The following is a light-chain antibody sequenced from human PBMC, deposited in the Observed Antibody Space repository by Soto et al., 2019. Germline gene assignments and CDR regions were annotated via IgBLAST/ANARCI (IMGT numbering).Light chain of an antibody. V-gene: IGLV2-14*03. J-gene: IGLJ1*01. CDR3: SSYSTGGSYV. CDR2: DVS. CDR1: SSDVGGYNS. Sequence: QSALTQPASVSGSPGQSIANSCTGTSSDVGGYNSASWYQQHPGKAPKLLIYDVSNRPSGVSNRFSGSKSGNTASLTISGLQAEDEADYYCSSYSTGGSYVFGTGTKLTVL.